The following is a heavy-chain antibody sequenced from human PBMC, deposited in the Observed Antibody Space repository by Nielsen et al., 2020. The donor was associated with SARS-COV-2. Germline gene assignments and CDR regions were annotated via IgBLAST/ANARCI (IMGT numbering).Heavy chain of an antibody. CDR2: IIPIFGTA. CDR3: ARDRLLYLGLIYYYGMDV. Sequence: WVRQAPGQGLEWMGGIIPIFGTANYAQKFQGRVTITADESTSTAYMELSSLRSDDTAVYYCARDRLLYLGLIYYYGMDVWGQGTTVTVSS. V-gene: IGHV1-69*01. J-gene: IGHJ6*02. D-gene: IGHD3-3*01.